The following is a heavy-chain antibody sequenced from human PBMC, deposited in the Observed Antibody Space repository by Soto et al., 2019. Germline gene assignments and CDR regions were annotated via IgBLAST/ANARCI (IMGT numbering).Heavy chain of an antibody. CDR2: ISRSSTGI. Sequence: EVQLVESGGGLVQPGGSLRLSCAASGFTFSLYSMSWVRQAPGKGLEWVSYISRSSTGIHYADSVKGRFTISRDDATNSMHLQMKSLRDGVTAVYYCARAVTWGLDVWGQGTTVSISS. V-gene: IGHV3-48*02. CDR3: ARAVTWGLDV. CDR1: GFTFSLYS. D-gene: IGHD3-10*01. J-gene: IGHJ6*02.